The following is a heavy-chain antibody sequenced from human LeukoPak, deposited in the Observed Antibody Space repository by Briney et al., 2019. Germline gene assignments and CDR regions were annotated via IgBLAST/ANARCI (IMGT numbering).Heavy chain of an antibody. CDR2: ISGSGGST. J-gene: IGHJ6*03. Sequence: GGTLRLSCAASGFTFSSYGMSWVRQAPGKGLEWVSAISGSGGSTYYADSVKGRFTISRDNSKNTLHLQMNSLRAEDTAVYYCATHGSAHYYMDVWGKGTTVTISS. V-gene: IGHV3-23*01. CDR1: GFTFSSYG. CDR3: ATHGSAHYYMDV. D-gene: IGHD2-2*03.